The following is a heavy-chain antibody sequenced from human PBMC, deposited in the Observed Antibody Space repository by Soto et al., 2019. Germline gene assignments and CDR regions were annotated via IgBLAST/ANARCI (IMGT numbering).Heavy chain of an antibody. CDR2: IIPIFGTA. D-gene: IGHD1-26*01. Sequence: SVKVSCKASGGTFSSYAISWVRQAPGQGLEWMGGIIPIFGTANYAQKFQGRVTITADESTSTAYMELSSLRSEDTAVYYCKTGASYYYGMDVWGQGTTVTVSS. CDR1: GGTFSSYA. J-gene: IGHJ6*02. CDR3: KTGASYYYGMDV. V-gene: IGHV1-69*13.